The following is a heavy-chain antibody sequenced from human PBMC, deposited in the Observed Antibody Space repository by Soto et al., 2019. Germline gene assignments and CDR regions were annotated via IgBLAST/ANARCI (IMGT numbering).Heavy chain of an antibody. V-gene: IGHV3-9*01. Sequence: GGSLRLSCVGTGLNFDDFAMHWVRQAPGKGLEWVSGITWNSRVLAYADSVKGRFTISRDNARNSLYLQMDSLRDEDTALYYCAKGRYDFWSPYYFDSWGQGTLVPASS. J-gene: IGHJ4*02. CDR2: ITWNSRVL. CDR1: GLNFDDFA. CDR3: AKGRYDFWSPYYFDS. D-gene: IGHD3-3*01.